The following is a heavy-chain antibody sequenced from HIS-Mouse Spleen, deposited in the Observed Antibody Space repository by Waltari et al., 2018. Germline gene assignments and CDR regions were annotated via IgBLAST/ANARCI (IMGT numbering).Heavy chain of an antibody. CDR3: AGYNWNYGTDY. CDR2: INHSGST. Sequence: QVQLQQWGAGLLKPSETLSLICAVYGGSFGGYYWSWIRQPPGKGLEWIGEINHSGSTNYNPSLKSRVTISVDTSKNQFSLKLSSVTAADTAVYYCAGYNWNYGTDYWGQGTLVTVSS. J-gene: IGHJ4*02. V-gene: IGHV4-34*01. D-gene: IGHD1-7*01. CDR1: GGSFGGYY.